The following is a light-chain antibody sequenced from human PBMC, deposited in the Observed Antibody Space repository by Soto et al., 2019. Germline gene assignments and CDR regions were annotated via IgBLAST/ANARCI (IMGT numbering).Light chain of an antibody. Sequence: IPLTQSPSSLSASVGDRVAITCRASQGIAHYLSWYQQKPGKAPNLLIYTASTLQSGVPSRFSGSGSGTDFTLTISSLQPEDFATYFCQQLNSYPLTFGQGTRLEIK. V-gene: IGKV1-9*01. CDR1: QGIAHY. CDR2: TAS. CDR3: QQLNSYPLT. J-gene: IGKJ5*01.